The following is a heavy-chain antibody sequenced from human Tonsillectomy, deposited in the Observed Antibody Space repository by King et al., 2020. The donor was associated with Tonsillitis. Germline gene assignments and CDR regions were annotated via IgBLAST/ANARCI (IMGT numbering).Heavy chain of an antibody. V-gene: IGHV3-30*18. J-gene: IGHJ2*01. CDR3: AKDGIGLSDGYFDL. D-gene: IGHD3-16*01. Sequence: VQLVESGGGVVQPGRSLRLSCAASGFTFSNYGMHWVRQAPGKGLEWVALIAYDASYENYADSVKGRFAIYRDNSKNTLYLEMNSLRVEDTGVYYWAKDGIGLSDGYFDLWGRGTLVTVSS. CDR2: IAYDASYE. CDR1: GFTFSNYG.